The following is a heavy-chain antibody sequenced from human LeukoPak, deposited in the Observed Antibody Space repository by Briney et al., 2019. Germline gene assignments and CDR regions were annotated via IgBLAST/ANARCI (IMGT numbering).Heavy chain of an antibody. CDR2: LTSAGQTI. CDR1: GFTFSDHS. Sequence: GGSLRLSCAASGFTFSDHSMCWIRQAPGKGLEWVSYLTSAGQTIYYSDSVKGRFTISRDNAKNSLFLQLNSLRADDTAVYFCARGLKWPTSYYHMDVWGKGTTVTVSS. D-gene: IGHD5-12*01. CDR3: ARGLKWPTSYYHMDV. J-gene: IGHJ6*03. V-gene: IGHV3-11*01.